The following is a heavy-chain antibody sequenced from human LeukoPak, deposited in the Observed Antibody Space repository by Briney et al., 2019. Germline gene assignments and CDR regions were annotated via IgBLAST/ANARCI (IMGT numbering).Heavy chain of an antibody. CDR1: GFTFSTYA. CDR2: ISSDGSGT. J-gene: IGHJ3*02. CDR3: ARLDAFDI. V-gene: IGHV3-74*01. Sequence: PGGSLRLSCEASGFTFSTYALGWVRQAPGKGLVWVSRISSDGSGTSYADSVKGRLTISRDNAKNTLFLQMNSLRAEDTAVYYCARLDAFDIWGQGTMVTVSS.